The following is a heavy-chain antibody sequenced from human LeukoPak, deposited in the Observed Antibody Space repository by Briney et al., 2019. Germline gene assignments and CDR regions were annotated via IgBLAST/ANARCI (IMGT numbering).Heavy chain of an antibody. CDR1: GFTVSSNY. CDR2: IYSGGST. Sequence: GGSLRLSNAASGFTVSSNYMSWVRQAPGKGLEWVSVIYSGGSTYYADSVKGRFTISRDNSKNTLYLQMNSLRAEDTAVYYCAKDRGPLYYFDYWGQGTLVTVSS. CDR3: AKDRGPLYYFDY. V-gene: IGHV3-53*01. J-gene: IGHJ4*02.